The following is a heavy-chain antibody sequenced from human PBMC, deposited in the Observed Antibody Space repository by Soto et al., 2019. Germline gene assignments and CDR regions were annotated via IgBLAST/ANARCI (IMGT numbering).Heavy chain of an antibody. CDR3: ARMLRGSSFDFCHYRDV. CDR1: GYTFTSHG. Sequence: QVQLVQSGPEVKKPGASVKVSCKASGYTFTSHGVSWVRQAPGQGLEWMGWISASNGDTNYAQKLQGRVTGTTDTSTSTAYMELRSLRPEDTAVYYCARMLRGSSFDFCHYRDVWGKGTTVTVSS. J-gene: IGHJ6*03. D-gene: IGHD3-10*01. V-gene: IGHV1-18*01. CDR2: ISASNGDT.